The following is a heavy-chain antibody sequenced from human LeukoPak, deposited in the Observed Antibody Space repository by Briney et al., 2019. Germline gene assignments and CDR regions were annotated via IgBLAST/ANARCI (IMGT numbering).Heavy chain of an antibody. CDR1: GFTFSSYA. Sequence: GGSLRLSCAASGFTFSSYAMSWVRQAPGKGLEWVSAISGSGGSTYYADSVKGRFTISRDKSKNTLYLQMNSLRAEDTAVYYCAKANFIAATTQDAFDIWGQGTMVTVSS. J-gene: IGHJ3*02. D-gene: IGHD5-12*01. V-gene: IGHV3-23*01. CDR2: ISGSGGST. CDR3: AKANFIAATTQDAFDI.